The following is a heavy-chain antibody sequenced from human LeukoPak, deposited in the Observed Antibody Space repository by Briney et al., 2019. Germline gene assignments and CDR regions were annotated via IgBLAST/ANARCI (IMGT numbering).Heavy chain of an antibody. D-gene: IGHD3-10*01. CDR3: AKEDSYYGSGSYYNFLDY. J-gene: IGHJ4*02. V-gene: IGHV3-23*01. Sequence: GGTLRLSCAASGFTFSSYAMSWVRQAPGKGLEWVSAISGSGGSTYYADSVKGRFTISRDNSKNTLYLQMNSLRAEDTAVYYCAKEDSYYGSGSYYNFLDYWGQGTLVTVSS. CDR1: GFTFSSYA. CDR2: ISGSGGST.